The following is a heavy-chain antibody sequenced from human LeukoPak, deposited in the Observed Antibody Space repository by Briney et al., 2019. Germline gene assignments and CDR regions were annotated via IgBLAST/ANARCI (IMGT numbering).Heavy chain of an antibody. CDR1: GYTFTSYG. J-gene: IGHJ4*02. V-gene: IGHV1-69*05. CDR2: IIPIFGTA. D-gene: IGHD6-19*01. Sequence: ASVKVSCKASGYTFTSYGISWVRQAPGQGLEWMGGIIPIFGTANYAQKFQGRVTITTDESTSTAYMELSSLRSEDTAVYYCASGEAVAGTRVLDYWGQGTLVTVSS. CDR3: ASGEAVAGTRVLDY.